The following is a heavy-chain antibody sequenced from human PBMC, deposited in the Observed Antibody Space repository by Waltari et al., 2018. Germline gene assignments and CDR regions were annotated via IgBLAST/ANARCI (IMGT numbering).Heavy chain of an antibody. D-gene: IGHD5-12*01. V-gene: IGHV3-64*01. CDR3: ARELGGWSYFDL. CDR2: IGHNGYRT. CDR1: GFTFRYLS. Sequence: VQPVGSGGGLVQPGGSLTISCSASGFTFRYLSFQRVPQAPGKRLEYVSAIGHNGYRTYYANSVKDRFTISRDNSKNTVSLQMGSLRAEDMAVYYCARELGGWSYFDLWGRGTLVIVSS. J-gene: IGHJ2*01.